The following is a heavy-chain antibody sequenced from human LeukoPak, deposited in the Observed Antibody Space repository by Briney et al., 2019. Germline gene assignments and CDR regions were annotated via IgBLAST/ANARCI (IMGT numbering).Heavy chain of an antibody. CDR3: ARFQGPGSYFDY. CDR2: IYYSGST. V-gene: IGHV4-39*01. CDR1: GGSISSSSYY. J-gene: IGHJ4*02. Sequence: SETLSLTCTVSGGSISSSSYYWGWICQPPGKGLEWIGSIYYSGSTYYNPSLKSRVTISVDTSKNQFSLKLSSVTAADTAVYYCARFQGPGSYFDYWGQGTLVTVSS.